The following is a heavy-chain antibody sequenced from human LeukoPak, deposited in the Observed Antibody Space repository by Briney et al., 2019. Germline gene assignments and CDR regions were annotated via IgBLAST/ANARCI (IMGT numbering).Heavy chain of an antibody. CDR1: GFTFSNAW. J-gene: IGHJ4*02. D-gene: IGHD2-15*01. CDR3: TTDFSPIAVVAA. Sequence: GGSLRLSCAASGFTFSNAWMSWVRQAPGKGLEWVGRIKSKTDGGTTDYAAPVKGRFTISRDDSKNTLYLQMNSLKTEDTAVYYCTTDFSPIAVVAAWGQGTLVTVSS. CDR2: IKSKTDGGTT. V-gene: IGHV3-15*01.